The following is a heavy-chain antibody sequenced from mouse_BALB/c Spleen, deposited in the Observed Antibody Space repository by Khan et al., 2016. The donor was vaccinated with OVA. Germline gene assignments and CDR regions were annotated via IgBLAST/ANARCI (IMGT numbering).Heavy chain of an antibody. CDR1: GFALTSYG. Sequence: QVQLMESGPGLVAPSQSLSITCTVSGFALTSYGVHWVRQPPGKGLEWLGVIWAGGSTNYNSALMSRLTISKDNSKSQVFLKMNSLQTDDKAMYYCASCQDGYHYDVDYWGQGTSDTVSS. D-gene: IGHD2-3*01. CDR3: ASCQDGYHYDVDY. J-gene: IGHJ4*01. V-gene: IGHV2-9*02. CDR2: IWAGGST.